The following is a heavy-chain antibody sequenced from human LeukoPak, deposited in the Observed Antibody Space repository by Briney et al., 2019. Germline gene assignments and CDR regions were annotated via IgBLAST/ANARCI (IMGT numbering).Heavy chain of an antibody. CDR3: ARGYYGSGSYYKGNYFDY. J-gene: IGHJ4*02. Sequence: SESLSLTCALSGYSLSTCYNWGWIRQSPGKGLEWIGSFSHSGSTYYNPSLKSRVTISLDTPNNEFSLSLSSVTAADTALYFCARGYYGSGSYYKGNYFDYWGQGTLVTVSS. CDR2: FSHSGST. CDR1: GYSLSTCYN. D-gene: IGHD3-10*01. V-gene: IGHV4-38-2*01.